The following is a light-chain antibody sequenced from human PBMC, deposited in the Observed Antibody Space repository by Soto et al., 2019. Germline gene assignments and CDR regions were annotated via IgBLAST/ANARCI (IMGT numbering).Light chain of an antibody. J-gene: IGKJ1*01. Sequence: DIHMTQSPSTLSASVGDRVTITCRASQSISSWLAWYQQKPGKAPKLLIYDASSLESGVPSRFSGSGSGTEITLTISSLQPDDFATYYCQQYNSYPRTFGQGTKVDIK. CDR1: QSISSW. V-gene: IGKV1-5*01. CDR3: QQYNSYPRT. CDR2: DAS.